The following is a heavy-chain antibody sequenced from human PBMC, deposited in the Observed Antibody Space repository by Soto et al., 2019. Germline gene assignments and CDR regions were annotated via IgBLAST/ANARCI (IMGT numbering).Heavy chain of an antibody. Sequence: QITLKESGPPLVQPTQTLTLTCTFSGFSLSTSGVGVGWIRQPPGEALEWLALIYWDDNMLYSPSLKSRLTITKATSKNQGGLTMTMLDPVDTATYYCAHRRGFGEFVFDPWGQGTLVTVSS. CDR3: AHRRGFGEFVFDP. CDR2: IYWDDNM. J-gene: IGHJ5*02. V-gene: IGHV2-5*02. CDR1: GFSLSTSGVG. D-gene: IGHD3-10*01.